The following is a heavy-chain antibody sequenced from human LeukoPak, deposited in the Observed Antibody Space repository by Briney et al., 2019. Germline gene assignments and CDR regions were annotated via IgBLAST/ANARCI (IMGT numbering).Heavy chain of an antibody. CDR2: INPSGGST. D-gene: IGHD2-15*01. V-gene: IGHV1-46*01. Sequence: ASVKVSCKASGYTFTASYMNWVRQAPGQGLEWMGWINPSGGSTSYAQKFQGRVTMTRDMSTSTVYMELSSLRSEDTAVYYCARAGRYCSGGSCYDSVGAFDIWGQGTMVTVSS. CDR1: GYTFTASY. CDR3: ARAGRYCSGGSCYDSVGAFDI. J-gene: IGHJ3*02.